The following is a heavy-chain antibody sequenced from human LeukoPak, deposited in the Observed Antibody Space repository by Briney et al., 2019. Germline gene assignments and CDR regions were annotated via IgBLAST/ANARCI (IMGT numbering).Heavy chain of an antibody. V-gene: IGHV3-21*01. Sequence: GGSLRLSCAASGFTFSRYSMKWVRQAPGKGVEWVSSISSSSSYIYYADSVKGRFTISRDNAKNSLYLQMNSLRAEDTAVYYCARDSLLFDYWGQGTLVTVSS. J-gene: IGHJ4*02. CDR1: GFTFSRYS. CDR3: ARDSLLFDY. CDR2: ISSSSSYI.